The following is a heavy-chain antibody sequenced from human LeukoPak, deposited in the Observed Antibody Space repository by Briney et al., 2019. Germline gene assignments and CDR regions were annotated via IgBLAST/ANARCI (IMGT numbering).Heavy chain of an antibody. V-gene: IGHV4-31*03. CDR2: IYYSGST. Sequence: PSETLSLTCTASGGSISSGGYYWSWIRQHPGKGLEWIGYIYYSGSTYYNPSLKSRVTISVDTSKNQFSLKPSSVTAADTAVYYCAREEPNWFDPWGQGTLVTVSS. J-gene: IGHJ5*02. CDR1: GGSISSGGYY. D-gene: IGHD1-14*01. CDR3: AREEPNWFDP.